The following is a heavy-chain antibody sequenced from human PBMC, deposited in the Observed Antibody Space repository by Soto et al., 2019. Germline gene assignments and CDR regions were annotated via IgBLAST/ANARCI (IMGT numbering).Heavy chain of an antibody. V-gene: IGHV1-69*01. CDR1: GGTFVSSA. Sequence: QVQLLQSGPELREPGSSVRVSCTPSGGTFVSSAFAWVRQAPGGKIEWMGGIIPILGTTKYSEKFLGRLTLRADDSSRTAYLELNSLTFDDTAVYFCAKKNPQGDSNKAWLDPWGPGTLVTVST. CDR3: AKKNPQGDSNKAWLDP. J-gene: IGHJ5*02. CDR2: IIPILGTT. D-gene: IGHD2-8*01.